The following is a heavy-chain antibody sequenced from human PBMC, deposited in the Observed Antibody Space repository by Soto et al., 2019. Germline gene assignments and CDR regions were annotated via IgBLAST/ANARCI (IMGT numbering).Heavy chain of an antibody. CDR2: IYWDDDK. D-gene: IGHD3-22*01. J-gene: IGHJ4*02. CDR1: GFSLSTSGVG. CDR3: AHLDRSGYQAFDY. V-gene: IGHV2-5*02. Sequence: QITLKESGPPLVKPTQTLTLTCTFSGFSLSTSGVGVGWIRQPPGKALEWLALIYWDDDKRYSPSLKSRLTIAKHTSKYPVFIAMTNMDPLDTATYYCAHLDRSGYQAFDYWGQGTLVTVSS.